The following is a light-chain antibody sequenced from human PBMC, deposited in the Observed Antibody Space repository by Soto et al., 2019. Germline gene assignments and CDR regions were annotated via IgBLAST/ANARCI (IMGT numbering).Light chain of an antibody. Sequence: MTATPLSSPATLEHAILILRRRIKSRHQCDGNTFLVSLQQRPGQPPKVLICKISNRLSGVPDRFSGSGAGTDFALKRSRVEAEDVGVYYCLQATQFPHSFGHWTQV. V-gene: IGKV2-24*01. J-gene: IGKJ1*01. CDR2: KIS. CDR1: KSRHQCDGNTF. CDR3: LQATQFPHS.